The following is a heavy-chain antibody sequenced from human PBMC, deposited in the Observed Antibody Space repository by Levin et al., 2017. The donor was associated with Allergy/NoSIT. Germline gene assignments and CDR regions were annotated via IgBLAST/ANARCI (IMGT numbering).Heavy chain of an antibody. Sequence: GESLKISCKGSGYSFTSYWIGWVRQMPGKGLEWMGIIYPGDSDTRYSPSFQGQVTISADKSISTAYLQWSSLKASDTAMYYCARSRGGYSYGNYFDYWGQGTLVTVSS. CDR1: GYSFTSYW. V-gene: IGHV5-51*01. CDR2: IYPGDSDT. CDR3: ARSRGGYSYGNYFDY. J-gene: IGHJ4*02. D-gene: IGHD5-18*01.